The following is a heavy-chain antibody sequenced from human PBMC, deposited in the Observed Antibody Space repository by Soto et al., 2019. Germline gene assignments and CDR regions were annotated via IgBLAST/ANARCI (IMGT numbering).Heavy chain of an antibody. J-gene: IGHJ6*02. Sequence: GESLKISCKGSGYSFTGYWIGWVRQMPGKGLEWMGIIYPGDSDTRYSPSFQGQVTISADKSISTAYLQWSSLKASDTAMYYCAGGGVRGVITRTRDYYGMDVWGQGTTVTVS. D-gene: IGHD3-10*01. CDR3: AGGGVRGVITRTRDYYGMDV. V-gene: IGHV5-51*01. CDR1: GYSFTGYW. CDR2: IYPGDSDT.